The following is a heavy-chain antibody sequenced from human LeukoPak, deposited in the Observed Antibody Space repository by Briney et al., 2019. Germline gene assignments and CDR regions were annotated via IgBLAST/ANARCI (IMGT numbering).Heavy chain of an antibody. D-gene: IGHD2-15*01. CDR3: ARDGNGVVSDY. J-gene: IGHJ4*02. V-gene: IGHV4-31*03. CDR2: IYYSGST. Sequence: SQTLSLTCTVSGGSISSGGYYWSWIRQHPGKGLEWIGYIYYSGSTYYDPSLKSRVTISVDTSKNQFSLKLSSVTAADTAVYYCARDGNGVVSDYWGQGTLVTVSS. CDR1: GGSISSGGYY.